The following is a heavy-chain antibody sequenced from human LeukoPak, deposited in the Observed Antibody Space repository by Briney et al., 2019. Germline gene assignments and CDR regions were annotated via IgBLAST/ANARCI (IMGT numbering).Heavy chain of an antibody. Sequence: PGGSLRLSCAASGFIVSDNYMSWVRQAPGKGLEWLAVIYGGNSTYYAASVKGRFTISRDTSKNTLYLQMNSLTVEDTAVYYCAKGGYSGHGFDFWGQGALVTVSS. CDR2: IYGGNST. V-gene: IGHV3-66*01. D-gene: IGHD5-12*01. CDR1: GFIVSDNY. CDR3: AKGGYSGHGFDF. J-gene: IGHJ5*01.